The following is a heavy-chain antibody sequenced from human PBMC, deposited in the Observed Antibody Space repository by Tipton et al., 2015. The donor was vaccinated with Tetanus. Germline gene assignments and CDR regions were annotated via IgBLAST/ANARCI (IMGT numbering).Heavy chain of an antibody. CDR1: GFTFTGYA. J-gene: IGHJ4*02. V-gene: IGHV3-30-3*01. Sequence: SLRLSCAASGFTFTGYAMHWVRQAPGKGLEWVAVITFDGNTKYYTESVKGRFTLSRDNSQNTLFLQMNSLKLEDTAIYYCAREDGGPTLDYFDSWGQGTLVTVSS. CDR2: ITFDGNTK. CDR3: AREDGGPTLDYFDS. D-gene: IGHD3-16*01.